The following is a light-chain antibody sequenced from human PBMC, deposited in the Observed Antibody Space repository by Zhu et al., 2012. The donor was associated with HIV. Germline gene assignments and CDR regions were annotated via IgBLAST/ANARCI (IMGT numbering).Light chain of an antibody. CDR3: QQYNSYLT. J-gene: IGKJ4*01. V-gene: IGKV1-5*03. Sequence: DIQMTQSPSTLSASVGDRVTITCRASQSISIWLAWYQQKPGRAPKLLIYKASSLESGVPSRFGGSGSGTEFTLTINSLQPDDFGMYYCQQYNSYLTFGRRDRG. CDR1: QSISIW. CDR2: KAS.